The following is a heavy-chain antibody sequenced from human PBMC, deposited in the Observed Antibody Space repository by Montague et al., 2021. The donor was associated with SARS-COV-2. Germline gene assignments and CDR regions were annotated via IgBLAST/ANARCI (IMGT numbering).Heavy chain of an antibody. Sequence: SETLSLTCNVSGDSMKNSGYYWAWIRQPPGKGLEWIGSIYYSGTTYYNPSLKSRVTISVDTSQNQFSLILSSVTAADRAVYYCARRRAGLYRPEHYIDVWGEGTTVTVSS. CDR2: IYYSGTT. CDR1: GDSMKNSGYY. CDR3: ARRRAGLYRPEHYIDV. V-gene: IGHV4-39*01. D-gene: IGHD3-3*01. J-gene: IGHJ6*03.